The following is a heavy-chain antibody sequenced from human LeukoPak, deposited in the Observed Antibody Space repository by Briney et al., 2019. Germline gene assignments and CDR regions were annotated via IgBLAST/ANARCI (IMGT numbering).Heavy chain of an antibody. Sequence: SQTLSLTCAISGDSVSSKNAVWAWIRQSPSAGLEWLGRTYYRSQWYSDYAVSVRSRININPDTSKNQFSLQLNSLTPEDTAVYYCARGSNGLGGFWDYYFDYWGQGALVTVSS. D-gene: IGHD3-10*01. CDR2: TYYRSQWYS. V-gene: IGHV6-1*01. CDR3: ARGSNGLGGFWDYYFDY. J-gene: IGHJ4*02. CDR1: GDSVSSKNAV.